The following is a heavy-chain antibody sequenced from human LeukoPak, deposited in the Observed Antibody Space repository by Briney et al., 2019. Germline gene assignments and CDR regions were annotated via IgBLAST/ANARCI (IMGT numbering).Heavy chain of an antibody. CDR1: GFTFSSYG. V-gene: IGHV3-48*02. CDR2: ISSDSSTI. J-gene: IGHJ4*02. D-gene: IGHD3-10*01. Sequence: PGGSLTLSCAASGFTFSSYGMNWVRQATGKGLEWVSYISSDSSTIYYADSVKGRFTISRDNAKNSLYLQMNSLRDGDTAVYYCATWFGELSWGLFDYWGQGTLVTVSS. CDR3: ATWFGELSWGLFDY.